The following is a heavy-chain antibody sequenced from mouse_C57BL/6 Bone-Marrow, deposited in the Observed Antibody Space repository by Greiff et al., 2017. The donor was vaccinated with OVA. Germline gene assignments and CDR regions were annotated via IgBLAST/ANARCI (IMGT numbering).Heavy chain of an antibody. CDR2: IRSKSNNYAT. CDR1: GFSFNTYA. J-gene: IGHJ4*01. V-gene: IGHV10-1*01. D-gene: IGHD1-1*01. Sequence: EVKLMESGGGLVQPKGSLKLSCAASGFSFNTYAMNWVRQAPGKGLEWVARIRSKSNNYATYYADSVKDRFTISRDDSESMLYLQMNNLKTEDTAMYYCVRRGYYYGSNYAMDYWGQGTSVTVSS. CDR3: VRRGYYYGSNYAMDY.